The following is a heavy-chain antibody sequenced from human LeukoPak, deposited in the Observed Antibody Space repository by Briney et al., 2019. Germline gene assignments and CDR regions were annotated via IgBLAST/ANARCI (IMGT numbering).Heavy chain of an antibody. CDR1: GGSMSSYY. D-gene: IGHD3-10*01. Sequence: SETLSLTCTVSGGSMSSYYWSWIRQPAGKGQEWLGRTFTIGSTNFSPNYNPSLKSRVTMSVDTSKNQFSLRLSSVTAADTAVYYCARVGGGSGNYHDWHFDLWGRGTLVTVSS. CDR3: ARVGGGSGNYHDWHFDL. J-gene: IGHJ2*01. CDR2: TFTIGSTNFSP. V-gene: IGHV4-4*07.